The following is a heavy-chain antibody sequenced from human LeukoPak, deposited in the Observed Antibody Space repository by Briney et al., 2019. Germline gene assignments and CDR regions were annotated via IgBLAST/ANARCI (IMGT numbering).Heavy chain of an antibody. D-gene: IGHD3-10*01. Sequence: GGSLRLSCAASGFTFSSYSMNWVRQAPGKGLEWVSSISSSSSYIYYADSVKGRFTISRDNAKNSLYLQMNSLRAEDTAVYYCARGFQFNPGALDIWGQGTMVTVSS. CDR1: GFTFSSYS. V-gene: IGHV3-21*01. J-gene: IGHJ3*02. CDR3: ARGFQFNPGALDI. CDR2: ISSSSSYI.